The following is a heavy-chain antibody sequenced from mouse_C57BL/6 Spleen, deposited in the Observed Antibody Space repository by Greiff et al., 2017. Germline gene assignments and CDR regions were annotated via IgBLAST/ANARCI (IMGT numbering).Heavy chain of an antibody. D-gene: IGHD2-1*01. V-gene: IGHV1-69*01. Sequence: QVQLQQPGAELVMPGASVKLSCKASGYTFTSYWMHWVKQRPGPGLEWIGEIDPSDSYTNYNQKFKGKSTLTVDKSSSTAYMQLSSLTSEDSAVYYCARSEGYYGNYYAMDYWGQGTSVTVSS. CDR1: GYTFTSYW. CDR3: ARSEGYYGNYYAMDY. CDR2: IDPSDSYT. J-gene: IGHJ4*01.